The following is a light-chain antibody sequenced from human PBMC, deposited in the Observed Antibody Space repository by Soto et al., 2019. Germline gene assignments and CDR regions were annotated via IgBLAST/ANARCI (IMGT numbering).Light chain of an antibody. V-gene: IGLV3-21*02. CDR2: DDS. J-gene: IGLJ2*01. CDR3: QVWDSSSDHVV. Sequence: SYELTQPPSVSVAPGPTATITCGGSNIGSNRVHLHQQKPGQAPVLVVYDDSDRPSGIPERVSGSNSGNTATLTISRVEGGDEADYYCQVWDSSSDHVVFGGGTKLAVL. CDR1: NIGSNR.